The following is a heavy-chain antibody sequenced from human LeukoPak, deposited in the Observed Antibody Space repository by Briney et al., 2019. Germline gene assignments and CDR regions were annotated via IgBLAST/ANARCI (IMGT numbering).Heavy chain of an antibody. J-gene: IGHJ4*02. Sequence: GGSLRLSCAASGFTFSSYWMSWVRQAPWKGLEWVGQISHDGSEKYYGDSVRGRFTFSRDNAKNSLYLQMNSLRAEDTAVYYCARDSSGTTFDYWGQGTLVTVSS. CDR2: ISHDGSEK. V-gene: IGHV3-7*01. D-gene: IGHD1-7*01. CDR1: GFTFSSYW. CDR3: ARDSSGTTFDY.